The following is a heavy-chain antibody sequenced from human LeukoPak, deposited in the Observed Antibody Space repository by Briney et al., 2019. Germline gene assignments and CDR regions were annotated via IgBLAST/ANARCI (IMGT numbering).Heavy chain of an antibody. V-gene: IGHV3-30*14. J-gene: IGHJ6*02. CDR3: ARDTNREQDI. CDR2: ISYDGSNK. Sequence: GGSLRLSCAASGFTFSSYAMHWVRQAPGKGLEWVAVISYDGSNKYYADSVKGRFTISRDNSKNTVYLQMGSLSTEDTAVYYCARDTNREQDIWGQGTTVTVSS. CDR1: GFTFSSYA. D-gene: IGHD3-3*01.